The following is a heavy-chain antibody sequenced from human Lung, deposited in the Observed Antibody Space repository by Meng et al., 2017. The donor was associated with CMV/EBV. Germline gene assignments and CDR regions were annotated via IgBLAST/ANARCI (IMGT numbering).Heavy chain of an antibody. CDR2: INHSGST. CDR3: ARVQWLAYYFDS. J-gene: IGHJ4*02. CDR1: GGSFSDYY. Sequence: SETLSLXCGVYGGSFSDYYWSWIRQPPGKGLEWIGEINHSGSTNYNPSLKSRLTVSIDTSSDQFSLRLTSVTAADKAVYYCARVQWLAYYFDSWGQGTLVTVSS. V-gene: IGHV4-34*01. D-gene: IGHD6-19*01.